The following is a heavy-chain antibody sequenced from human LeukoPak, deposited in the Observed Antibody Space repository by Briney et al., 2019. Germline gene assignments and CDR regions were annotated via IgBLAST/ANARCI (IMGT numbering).Heavy chain of an antibody. V-gene: IGHV3-74*01. CDR3: VGELSTGY. Sequence: GSLRLSCAASGFPVSSLSMHWVRQAPGKGLVWVSRIKSDGSSTYYADSVKGRFTISRDNARNTLYLQMNSLRVEDTAVYYCVGELSTGYWGQGTLVTVSS. CDR2: IKSDGSST. CDR1: GFPVSSLS. J-gene: IGHJ4*02. D-gene: IGHD3-10*01.